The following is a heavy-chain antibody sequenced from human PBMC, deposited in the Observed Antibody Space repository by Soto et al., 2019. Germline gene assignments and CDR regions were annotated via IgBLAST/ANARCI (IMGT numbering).Heavy chain of an antibody. CDR2: IYSGGST. D-gene: IGHD3-22*01. V-gene: IGHV3-53*01. CDR3: ARPYYYDSSGYPNAFDM. CDR1: GCTVISNY. J-gene: IGHJ3*02. Sequence: GGSLRLSCAASGCTVISNYMGWVRQAPGKGLEWVSVIYSGGSTYYADSVKGRFTISRDKSKHTVYLQMNSLRAEDTAVYYCARPYYYDSSGYPNAFDMWGQGTMVTVSS.